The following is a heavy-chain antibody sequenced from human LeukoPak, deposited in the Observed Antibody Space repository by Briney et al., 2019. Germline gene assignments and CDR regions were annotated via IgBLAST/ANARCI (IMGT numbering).Heavy chain of an antibody. CDR3: ARDGGGGYNQIDF. CDR2: VSHDGIQT. V-gene: IGHV3-30-3*01. CDR1: GFTFSNYA. Sequence: PGGSLRLSCAASGFTFSNYAMHWVRQGLVKGLESMAVVSHDGIQTYYADSVKGRFTISRDNSKSTLFLQMNSLRAEDTAVYYCARDGGGGYNQIDFRGQGTLVTVSS. J-gene: IGHJ4*02. D-gene: IGHD5-24*01.